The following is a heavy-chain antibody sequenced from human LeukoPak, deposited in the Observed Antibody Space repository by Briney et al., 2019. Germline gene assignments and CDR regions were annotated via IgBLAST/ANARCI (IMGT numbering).Heavy chain of an antibody. Sequence: GRSLRLSCAASGFTFSSYAMHWVRQAPGKGLEWVAVISYDGSNKYYADSVKGRFTISRDNSKNTLYLQMNSLRAEDTAVYYCARDSPYYYDSSGYEFDYWGQGTLVTVSS. V-gene: IGHV3-30-3*01. CDR3: ARDSPYYYDSSGYEFDY. CDR1: GFTFSSYA. J-gene: IGHJ4*02. D-gene: IGHD3-22*01. CDR2: ISYDGSNK.